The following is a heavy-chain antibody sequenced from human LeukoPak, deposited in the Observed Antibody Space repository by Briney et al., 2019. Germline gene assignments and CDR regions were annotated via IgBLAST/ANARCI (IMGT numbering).Heavy chain of an antibody. V-gene: IGHV3-23*01. Sequence: AGGSLRLSCAASGFAFGGYAMSWVRQAPGKGLEWVASIAGSGNFAYYAESVKGRFTISRDNSQSTVFLQGSGLRAEDTALYFCAKPHYLDQGGYYSGSYYFDYWGQRALVTVSS. CDR1: GFAFGGYA. CDR3: AKPHYLDQGGYYSGSYYFDY. CDR2: IAGSGNFA. J-gene: IGHJ4*02. D-gene: IGHD3-22*01.